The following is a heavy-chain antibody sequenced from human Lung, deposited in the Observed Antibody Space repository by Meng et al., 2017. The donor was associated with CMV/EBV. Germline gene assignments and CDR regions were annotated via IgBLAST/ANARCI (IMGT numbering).Heavy chain of an antibody. CDR2: ISYNGSNK. CDR3: AIGGYSSSSGSFDN. Sequence: LTXAASGFTHSSYAMHWVRQAPGKGLEWVAVISYNGSNKYYADSVKGRFTISRDNSKNTLYLQMNSPRAEDTAVYYCAIGGYSSSSGSFDNLGQGTMVTVSS. V-gene: IGHV3-30-3*01. D-gene: IGHD6-6*01. J-gene: IGHJ3*02. CDR1: GFTHSSYA.